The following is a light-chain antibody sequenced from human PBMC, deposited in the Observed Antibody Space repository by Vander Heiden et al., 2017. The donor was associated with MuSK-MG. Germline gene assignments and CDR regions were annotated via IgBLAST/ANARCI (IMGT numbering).Light chain of an antibody. J-gene: IGLJ2*01. V-gene: IGLV2-11*01. CDR3: CSYAGSYTFGV. CDR1: STDVGGYYY. CDR2: DVT. Sequence: QSALTQPRSVSGPPGQSVTISCTGTSTDVGGYYYVPWYQQHPGKAPKLMIYDVTKRPSGVPDRFSGSKSGNTASLTISGLQAEDEADYYCCSYAGSYTFGVFGGGSKLTVL.